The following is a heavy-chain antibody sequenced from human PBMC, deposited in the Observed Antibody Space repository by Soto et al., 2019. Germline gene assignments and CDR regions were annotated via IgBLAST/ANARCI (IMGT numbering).Heavy chain of an antibody. V-gene: IGHV1-69*06. J-gene: IGHJ4*02. CDR2: IVVISNTA. D-gene: IGHD1-26*01. CDR1: GSTFNIFA. Sequence: QVVLLQSGAEVKEPGSSVRVSCKVSGSTFNIFAFSWVRQAPGHGPEWMGGIVVISNTADYSQRFQDRVTITADTSTNTLYMELGSLTFEDTAVYYCARAIKRWEVHYYFDYWGQGTLVTVSS. CDR3: ARAIKRWEVHYYFDY.